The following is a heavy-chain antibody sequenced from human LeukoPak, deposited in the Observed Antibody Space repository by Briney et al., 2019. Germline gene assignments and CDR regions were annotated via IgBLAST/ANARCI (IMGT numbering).Heavy chain of an antibody. J-gene: IGHJ4*02. V-gene: IGHV3-74*01. CDR3: ARGVHDYHDY. CDR1: GFTFSSYW. CDR2: ISSDGSST. Sequence: GGSLRLSCAASGFTFSSYWMHWVRQAPGKGLVWVSRISSDGSSTSYADSVKGRFTISRDNAKNTLYLQMNSLRAEDTAVYYCARGVHDYHDYWGQGTLVTVSS.